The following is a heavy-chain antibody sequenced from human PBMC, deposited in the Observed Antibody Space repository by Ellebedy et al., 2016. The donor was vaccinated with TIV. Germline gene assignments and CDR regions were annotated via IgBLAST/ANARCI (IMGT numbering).Heavy chain of an antibody. CDR2: IRQDEGRK. D-gene: IGHD3-16*01. CDR1: GFTFSSYW. Sequence: GESLKISXAASGFTFSSYWMTWVRQAPGKGLEWVANIRQDEGRKSYLGSVKGRFTISRDNAKNSLFLQMNNLRAEDTALYYCARVWGADDGLDIWGQGTMVTVSS. CDR3: ARVWGADDGLDI. V-gene: IGHV3-7*01. J-gene: IGHJ3*02.